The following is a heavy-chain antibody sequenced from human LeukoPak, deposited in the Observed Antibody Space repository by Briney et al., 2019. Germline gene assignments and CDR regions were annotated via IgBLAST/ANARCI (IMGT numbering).Heavy chain of an antibody. V-gene: IGHV1-8*03. Sequence: GASVKVSCKASGYTFTGYYMHWVRQAPGQGLEWMGWMNPNSGNTGYAQKFQGRVTITRNTSISTAYMELSSLRAEDTAVYYCARVVAVAGNHFDYWGQGTLVTVSS. CDR1: GYTFTGYY. J-gene: IGHJ4*02. CDR2: MNPNSGNT. D-gene: IGHD6-19*01. CDR3: ARVVAVAGNHFDY.